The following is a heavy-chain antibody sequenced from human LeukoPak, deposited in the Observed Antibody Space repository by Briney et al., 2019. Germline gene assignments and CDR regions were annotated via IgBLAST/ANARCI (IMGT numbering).Heavy chain of an antibody. CDR1: GXSISSYY. D-gene: IGHD4-17*01. Sequence: SETLSLTCTVSGXSISSYYWSWIRQPPGKGLEWIGYVFYSGSTNYNPSLKSRVTISVDMSKNQFSLKLTSVTAADTAVYYCAREVGDYVGVFDYWGQGTLVTVSS. CDR2: VFYSGST. V-gene: IGHV4-59*01. CDR3: AREVGDYVGVFDY. J-gene: IGHJ4*02.